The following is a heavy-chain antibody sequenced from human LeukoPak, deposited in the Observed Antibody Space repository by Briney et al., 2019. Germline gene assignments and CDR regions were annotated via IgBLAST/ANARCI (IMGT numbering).Heavy chain of an antibody. Sequence: PGGSLRLSCAASGFAFSNFDMSWVRQAPGKGLEWVSAISGSGESTYYAESLKGRFTISRDNSKNTLYLQMNGLRVEDTAIYYCAKRGSYFGGFDYWGQGTLPTVPS. CDR2: ISGSGEST. D-gene: IGHD3-10*01. V-gene: IGHV3-23*01. J-gene: IGHJ4*02. CDR3: AKRGSYFGGFDY. CDR1: GFAFSNFD.